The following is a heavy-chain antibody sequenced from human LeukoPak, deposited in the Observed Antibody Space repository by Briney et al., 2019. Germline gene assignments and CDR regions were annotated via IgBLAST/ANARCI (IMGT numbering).Heavy chain of an antibody. V-gene: IGHV5-51*01. CDR2: IYPADSDT. Sequence: GESLKISCRGSGFSFTNYWIGWVRQMPGKGLEWMGIIYPADSDTRYSPSFQGQVTISADKSISTAYLQWSSLKASDTAMYYCAGRGTGTTLAFDYWGQGTLVTVSS. CDR3: AGRGTGTTLAFDY. CDR1: GFSFTNYW. D-gene: IGHD1-1*01. J-gene: IGHJ4*02.